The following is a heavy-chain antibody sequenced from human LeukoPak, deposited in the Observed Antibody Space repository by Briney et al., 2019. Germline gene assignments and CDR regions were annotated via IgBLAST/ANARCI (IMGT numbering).Heavy chain of an antibody. V-gene: IGHV1-8*02. D-gene: IGHD2-15*01. CDR1: GGTFSSYA. J-gene: IGHJ6*03. CDR2: MNPNSGNT. CDR3: ARDNGGRAMAYYYYYYMDV. Sequence: GASVKVSCKASGGTFSSYAINWVRQATGQGLEWMGWMNPNSGNTGYAQKFQGRVTMTRNTSISTAYMELSSLRSEDTAVYYCARDNGGRAMAYYYYYYMDVWGKGTTVTISS.